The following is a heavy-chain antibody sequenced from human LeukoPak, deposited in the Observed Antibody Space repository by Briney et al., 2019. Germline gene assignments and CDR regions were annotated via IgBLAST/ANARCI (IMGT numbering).Heavy chain of an antibody. CDR1: GFTFSNYA. D-gene: IGHD4-17*01. Sequence: GGSLRLSCAASGFTFSNYAMTWVRQAPGKGLEWVSAISGSGGSTYYADSVRGRFTISKDNSKNTLYLQMNSLRAEDTALYYCARVGDGDYVLNQWGQGTLVTVSS. J-gene: IGHJ4*02. CDR2: ISGSGGST. V-gene: IGHV3-23*01. CDR3: ARVGDGDYVLNQ.